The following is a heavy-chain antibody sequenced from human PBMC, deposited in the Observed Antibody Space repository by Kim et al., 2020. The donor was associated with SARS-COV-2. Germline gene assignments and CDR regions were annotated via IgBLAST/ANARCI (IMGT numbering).Heavy chain of an antibody. J-gene: IGHJ2*01. Sequence: SETLSLTCAVFGVSFSGDDWTWVRQPPGKGLEYIGQINRFGGTSYNPALRSRVTISIDTSRSRLSLNLRSVAASDTAIYYCARLPPYRGAFDLWGHGSLVTVSS. D-gene: IGHD3-16*02. CDR1: GVSFSGDD. CDR2: INRFGGT. V-gene: IGHV4-34*01. CDR3: ARLPPYRGAFDL.